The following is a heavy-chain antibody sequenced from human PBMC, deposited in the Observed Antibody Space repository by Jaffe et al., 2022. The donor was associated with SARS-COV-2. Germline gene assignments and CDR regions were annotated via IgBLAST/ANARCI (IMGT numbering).Heavy chain of an antibody. Sequence: EVQLVESGGGLVQPGGSLRLSCAASGFTFNSYWMSWVRQAPGKGLEWVANIKQDGSEKSYVDSVKGRFTISRDNAKNSLYLQMNSLRAEDTAVYYCARDTAPRGYSYGYLGFWGQGTLVTVSS. D-gene: IGHD5-18*01. J-gene: IGHJ4*02. V-gene: IGHV3-7*03. CDR2: IKQDGSEK. CDR1: GFTFNSYW. CDR3: ARDTAPRGYSYGYLGF.